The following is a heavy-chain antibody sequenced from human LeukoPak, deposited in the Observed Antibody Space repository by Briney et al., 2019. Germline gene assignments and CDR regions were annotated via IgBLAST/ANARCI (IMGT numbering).Heavy chain of an antibody. CDR2: IWYDGSNK. J-gene: IGHJ4*02. V-gene: IGHV3-33*08. D-gene: IGHD2-2*01. CDR3: ARAGAVVVPAAIGLDY. CDR1: GGSFSGYY. Sequence: LSLTCAVYGGSFSGYYWSWIRQPPGKGLEWVAVIWYDGSNKYYADSVKGRFTISRDNSKNTLYLQMNSLRAEDTAVYYCARAGAVVVPAAIGLDYWGQGTLVTVSS.